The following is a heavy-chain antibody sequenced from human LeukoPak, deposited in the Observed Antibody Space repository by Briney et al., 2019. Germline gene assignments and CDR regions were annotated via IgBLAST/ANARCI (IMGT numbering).Heavy chain of an antibody. Sequence: HGASVKVSCTASGYTFTGYYIHWVRQAPGQGLEWMGWINPNSGSTNLARKFQGRVSMTRDTSITTVYMDLYRVTSDDTAVYYCGRDALYYGAGGHCHYWGQGTLVTVSS. CDR3: GRDALYYGAGGHCHY. CDR2: INPNSGST. V-gene: IGHV1-2*02. D-gene: IGHD2-8*02. J-gene: IGHJ4*02. CDR1: GYTFTGYY.